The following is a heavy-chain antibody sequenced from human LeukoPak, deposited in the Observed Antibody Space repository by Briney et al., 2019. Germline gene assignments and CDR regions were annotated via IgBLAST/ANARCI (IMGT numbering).Heavy chain of an antibody. J-gene: IGHJ4*02. CDR3: ARDRGYCSGGSCSAKDY. Sequence: SVKVSCKASGGTFSSYAISWVRQAPGQGLEWMGRIIPIFGTANYAQKFQGRATITTDESTSTAYMELSSLRSEDTAVYYCARDRGYCSGGSCSAKDYWGQGTLVTVSS. CDR2: IIPIFGTA. CDR1: GGTFSSYA. V-gene: IGHV1-69*05. D-gene: IGHD2-15*01.